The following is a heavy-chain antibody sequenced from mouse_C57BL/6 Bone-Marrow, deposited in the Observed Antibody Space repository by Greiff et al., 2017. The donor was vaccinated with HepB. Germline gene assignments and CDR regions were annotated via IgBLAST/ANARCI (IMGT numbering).Heavy chain of an antibody. V-gene: IGHV1-50*01. Sequence: QVQLQQPGAELVKPGASVKLSCKASGYTFTSYWMQWVKQRPGQGLEWIGEIDPSDSYTNYNQKFKGKATLTVDTSSSTAYMQLSSLTSEDSAVYYCAISNRYAMDYWGQVTSVTVSS. CDR2: IDPSDSYT. CDR3: AISNRYAMDY. J-gene: IGHJ4*01. D-gene: IGHD2-5*01. CDR1: GYTFTSYW.